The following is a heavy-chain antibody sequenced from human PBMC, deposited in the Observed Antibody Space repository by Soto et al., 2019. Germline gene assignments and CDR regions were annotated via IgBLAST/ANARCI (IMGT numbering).Heavy chain of an antibody. CDR1: GGSFSGYY. J-gene: IGHJ3*02. CDR2: INHSGST. V-gene: IGHV4-34*01. Sequence: QVQLQQWGAGLLKPSETLSLTCAVYGGSFSGYYWGWIRQPPGKGLEWIGEINHSGSTNYNPSLKSRVTMSVDTTKKQFSLKLSSVTAADTTVYYCARLKTNGVGAFDIWGQGTMVSVSS. CDR3: ARLKTNGVGAFDI. D-gene: IGHD4-17*01.